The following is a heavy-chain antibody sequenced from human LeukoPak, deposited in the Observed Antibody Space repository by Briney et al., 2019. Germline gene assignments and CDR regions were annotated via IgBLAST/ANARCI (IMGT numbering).Heavy chain of an antibody. D-gene: IGHD3-3*01. Sequence: GGSLILSCAASGFTFSGSAIHWVRQASGKGLEWVGRIRSKANSYATAYAASVKGRFTISRDDSKNTAYLQMNSLKTEDTAVYYCTRWGSRAGYDFWSGYSDYWGQGTLVTVSS. CDR2: IRSKANSYAT. J-gene: IGHJ4*02. CDR3: TRWGSRAGYDFWSGYSDY. V-gene: IGHV3-73*01. CDR1: GFTFSGSA.